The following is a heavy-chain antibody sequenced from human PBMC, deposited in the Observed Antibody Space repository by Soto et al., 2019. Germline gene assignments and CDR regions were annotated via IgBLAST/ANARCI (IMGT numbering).Heavy chain of an antibody. J-gene: IGHJ6*02. CDR1: GFTFSSYG. Sequence: GGSLRLSCAASGFTFSSYGMHWVRQAPGKWLEWVAVISFDGNNKYYADSVKGRFTISRDNSKNTLYLQINSLRTEDTAVYYCAKDLGYCSSTTCYRMDLWGQGXTVTVYS. CDR3: AKDLGYCSSTTCYRMDL. CDR2: ISFDGNNK. D-gene: IGHD2-2*01. V-gene: IGHV3-30*18.